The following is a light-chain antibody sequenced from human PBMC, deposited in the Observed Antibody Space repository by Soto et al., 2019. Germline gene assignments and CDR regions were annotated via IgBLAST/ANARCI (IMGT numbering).Light chain of an antibody. Sequence: QSVLTQPRSVSGSPGQSVTISCTGTSSPVGGYHYVSWYQQCPGKAPKLMIYAVSQRPSGVPDRFSGSESGNTASLTISGLQADDEADYYCCSYAGRYTYVFGSGTKVTVL. J-gene: IGLJ1*01. CDR3: CSYAGRYTYV. CDR1: SSPVGGYHY. V-gene: IGLV2-11*01. CDR2: AVS.